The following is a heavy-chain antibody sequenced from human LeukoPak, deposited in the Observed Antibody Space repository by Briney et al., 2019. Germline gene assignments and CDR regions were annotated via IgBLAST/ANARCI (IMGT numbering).Heavy chain of an antibody. V-gene: IGHV6-1*01. J-gene: IGHJ4*02. D-gene: IGHD6-19*01. Sequence: SQTLSLTCAISGDSVSSNSAALNWIRQSPSRGLEWLGRTYYRSKWYNDYAISVKSRIAINPDTSKNQFSLHLNSVTPEDTAVYYCAREPSSVTGMLFDYWGQGTLVTVSS. CDR3: AREPSSVTGMLFDY. CDR2: TYYRSKWYN. CDR1: GDSVSSNSAA.